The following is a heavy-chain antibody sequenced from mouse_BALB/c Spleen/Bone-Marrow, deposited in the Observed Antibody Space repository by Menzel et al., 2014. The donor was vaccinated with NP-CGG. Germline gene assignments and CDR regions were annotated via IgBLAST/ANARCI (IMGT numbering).Heavy chain of an antibody. Sequence: EVQLQQSGAELVKPGASVKLSCTASGFNIKDTYMHWVKQRPEQGLEWIGRIDPANGNTKYDPKFQGKATITADTSSNTAYLQLSSLTSENTAVYYCARWEYYAMDYWGQGTSVTVSS. V-gene: IGHV14-3*02. CDR2: IDPANGNT. CDR3: ARWEYYAMDY. CDR1: GFNIKDTY. D-gene: IGHD4-1*01. J-gene: IGHJ4*01.